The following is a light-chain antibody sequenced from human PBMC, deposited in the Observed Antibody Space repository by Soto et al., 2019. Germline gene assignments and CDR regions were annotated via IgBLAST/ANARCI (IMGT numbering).Light chain of an antibody. CDR3: ATWDSSMDTGV. J-gene: IGLJ2*01. CDR1: SSDIGNNY. V-gene: IGLV1-51*01. CDR2: DNN. Sequence: QSVLTQPPSVSAAPGQKVTISCSGSSSDIGNNYVSWYQHLPGTAPKLLIYDNNMRPSGISDRFSGSKSGRSATLDITGLQTGDEADYFCATWDSSMDTGVFGGGTQLTVL.